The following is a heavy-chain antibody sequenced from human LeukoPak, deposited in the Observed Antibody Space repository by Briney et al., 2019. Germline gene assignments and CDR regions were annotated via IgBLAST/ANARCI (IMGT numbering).Heavy chain of an antibody. Sequence: SETLSLTCAVSGYSISSGYYWGWIRQPPGKGLEWIGSIYHSGSTYYNPSLKSRVTISVDTSKNQFSLRLSSVTAADTAVYYCARWDYGDYEAPSWGQGTLVTVSS. J-gene: IGHJ5*02. V-gene: IGHV4-38-2*01. CDR2: IYHSGST. D-gene: IGHD4-17*01. CDR3: ARWDYGDYEAPS. CDR1: GYSISSGYY.